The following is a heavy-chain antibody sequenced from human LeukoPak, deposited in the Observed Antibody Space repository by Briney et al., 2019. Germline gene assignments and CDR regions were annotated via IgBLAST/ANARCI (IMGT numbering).Heavy chain of an antibody. CDR3: ARDWGEYSNSSVGY. D-gene: IGHD6-6*01. V-gene: IGHV3-21*06. J-gene: IGHJ4*02. CDR2: ISGSGSYI. CDR1: GFSFSSYT. Sequence: GGSLRLSCAASGFSFSSYTMNWVRQAPGKGLEWVSSISGSGSYIYYADSVEGRLTISRDNAKNSLNLEMNSLRAEVTAVYYCARDWGEYSNSSVGYWGKGTLVTVTS.